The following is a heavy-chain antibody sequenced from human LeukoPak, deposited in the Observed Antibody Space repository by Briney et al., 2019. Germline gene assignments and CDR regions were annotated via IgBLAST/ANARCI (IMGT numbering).Heavy chain of an antibody. CDR2: IYPGDSDT. V-gene: IGHV5-51*01. CDR3: ARARASLYCSSTSCYGV. J-gene: IGHJ4*02. D-gene: IGHD2-2*01. CDR1: GYSFTSYW. Sequence: GESLKISCKGSGYSFTSYWIGWVRQMPGKGLEWMGIIYPGDSDTRYSPSFQGQVTISADKSISTAYLQWSSLKASDTAMYYYARARASLYCSSTSCYGVWGQGTLVTVSS.